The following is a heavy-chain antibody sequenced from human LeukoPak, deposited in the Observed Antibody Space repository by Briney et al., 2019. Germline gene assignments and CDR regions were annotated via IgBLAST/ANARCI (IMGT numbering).Heavy chain of an antibody. D-gene: IGHD3-3*01. Sequence: GGSLRLSCAASGFTFSSYWMHWVRQAPGKGLVWVSRINSDGSSISYADSVKGRFTISRDNAKNTLYLQMNSLRAEDTAVYYCARDRAHDFWSGYPSPYYYYYMDVWGKGTTVTVSS. J-gene: IGHJ6*03. CDR1: GFTFSSYW. CDR3: ARDRAHDFWSGYPSPYYYYYMDV. V-gene: IGHV3-74*01. CDR2: INSDGSSI.